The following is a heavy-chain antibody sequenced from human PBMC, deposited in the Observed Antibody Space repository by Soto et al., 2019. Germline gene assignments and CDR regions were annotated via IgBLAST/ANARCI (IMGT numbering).Heavy chain of an antibody. V-gene: IGHV3-23*01. D-gene: IGHD1-7*01. CDR1: GFTFSSYA. CDR2: LSGSGGST. Sequence: GGSLRLSCAASGFTFSSYAMSWVRQAPGKGLEWVSALSGSGGSTYYADSVKGRFTISRDNSKNTLYLQMSSLRAEDTAVYYCAKDQGSYNWNYGYFDYWGQGTLVTVSS. CDR3: AKDQGSYNWNYGYFDY. J-gene: IGHJ4*02.